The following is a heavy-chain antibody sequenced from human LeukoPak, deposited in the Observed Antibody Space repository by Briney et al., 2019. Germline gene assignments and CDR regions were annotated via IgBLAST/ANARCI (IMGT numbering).Heavy chain of an antibody. J-gene: IGHJ4*02. CDR2: ISGSGGST. D-gene: IGHD2-21*02. CDR3: AKTGRGVVTAIYYFDY. V-gene: IGHV3-23*01. CDR1: GFTFSSYA. Sequence: GGSLRLSCAASGFTFSSYAMSWVRQAPGKGLEWVSAISGSGGSTYYADSVKGRFTISRDNSKNTLYLQMNSLRAEDTAVYYCAKTGRGVVTAIYYFDYWGQGTLVTVSS.